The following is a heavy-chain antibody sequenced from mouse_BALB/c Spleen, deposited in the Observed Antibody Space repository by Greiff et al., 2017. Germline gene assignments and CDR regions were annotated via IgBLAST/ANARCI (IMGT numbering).Heavy chain of an antibody. Sequence: QVQLQQSAAELVRPGASVKMSCKASGYTFTSYTMHWVKQRPGQGLEWIGYINPSSGYTEYNQKFKDKTTLTADKSSSTAYMQLSSLTSEDSAVYYWAREGRAAVVDRYYFDYWGQGTTLTVAA. V-gene: IGHV1-4*02. CDR3: AREGRAAVVDRYYFDY. CDR2: INPSSGYT. D-gene: IGHD1-1*01. J-gene: IGHJ2*01. CDR1: GYTFTSYT.